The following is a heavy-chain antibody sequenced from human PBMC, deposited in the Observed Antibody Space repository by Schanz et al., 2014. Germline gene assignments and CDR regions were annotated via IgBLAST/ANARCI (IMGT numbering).Heavy chain of an antibody. Sequence: QVQLVQSGAEVKKPGSSVKVSCKASGGTFSSYSISWVRQAPGQGLEWLGWMNPNSGNPGFAQKFRGRVTMTTDTSTGTAYMELRSLRSDDTAVYYCAREVGLYDRGWFDPWGQGTLVTVSS. D-gene: IGHD3-22*01. CDR2: MNPNSGNP. CDR3: AREVGLYDRGWFDP. V-gene: IGHV1-69*08. J-gene: IGHJ5*02. CDR1: GGTFSSYS.